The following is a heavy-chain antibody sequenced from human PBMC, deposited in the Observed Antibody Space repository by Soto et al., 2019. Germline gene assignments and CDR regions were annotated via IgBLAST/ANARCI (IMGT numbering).Heavy chain of an antibody. V-gene: IGHV3-7*01. J-gene: IGHJ3*01. CDR1: GFTFSSSW. D-gene: IGHD6-13*01. CDR2: IKQDGRDK. CDR3: ARTSSLEAAV. Sequence: EVQLVESGGGLVQPGGSLRLSCVASGFTFSSSWMSWVRQAPGKGMEWVANIKQDGRDKYSVDSVEGRFTISRDNAKNSLYLQMNSMRAEDTAVYYCARTSSLEAAVWGQGTMVIVSS.